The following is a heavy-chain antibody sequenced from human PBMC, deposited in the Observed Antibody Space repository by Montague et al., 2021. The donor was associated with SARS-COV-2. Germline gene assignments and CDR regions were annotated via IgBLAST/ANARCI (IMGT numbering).Heavy chain of an antibody. J-gene: IGHJ4*02. Sequence: YLRLSCAASGFPFSSYAMSWVRQAPGKGLEWVSGIVNNGRKSFYADSVKDRFVISRDNSDKMVYLQLNSLRAEDTAIYYCAKETAAIGNPLFDSWGQGTLITVSS. CDR2: IVNNGRKS. CDR3: AKETAAIGNPLFDS. D-gene: IGHD4-23*01. CDR1: GFPFSSYA. V-gene: IGHV3-23*01.